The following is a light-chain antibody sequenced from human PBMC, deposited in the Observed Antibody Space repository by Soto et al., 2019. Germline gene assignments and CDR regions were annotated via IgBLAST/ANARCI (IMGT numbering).Light chain of an antibody. CDR3: SSYAGSNNWM. Sequence: QSVLTQPPSASGSPGQSVTISCTGTTSDVGDYNYVSWYQQHPGKAPKFIIYEVTKRPSGVPDRFSGSKSGNTASLTVSGLQAEDEADYYCSSYAGSNNWMFGGGTKVTVL. CDR1: TSDVGDYNY. V-gene: IGLV2-8*01. CDR2: EVT. J-gene: IGLJ3*02.